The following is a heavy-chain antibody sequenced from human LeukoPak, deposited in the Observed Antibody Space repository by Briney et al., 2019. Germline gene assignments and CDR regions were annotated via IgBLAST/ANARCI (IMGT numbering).Heavy chain of an antibody. D-gene: IGHD1-7*01. V-gene: IGHV3-74*01. Sequence: PGGSLRLSCAASGFTFSSYAMSWVRQASGKGLVWLSRINSDGSQTHSVDAVKGRFTISRDNAKKTLDLQMNSLRVEDTAVYYCCAGLELGYWGQGTLVSVSS. CDR2: INSDGSQT. CDR3: CAGLELGY. J-gene: IGHJ4*02. CDR1: GFTFSSYA.